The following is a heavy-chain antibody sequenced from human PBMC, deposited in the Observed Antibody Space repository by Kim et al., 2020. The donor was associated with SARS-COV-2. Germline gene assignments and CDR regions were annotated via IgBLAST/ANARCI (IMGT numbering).Heavy chain of an antibody. CDR2: ITWNSGSI. V-gene: IGHV3-9*01. Sequence: GGSLRLSCAASGFTFDDYAMHWVRQAPGKGLEWVSGITWNSGSIGYADSVKGRFTISRDNAKNSLYLQMNSLRTEDTALYYCAKGITRTTDWFDPWGQGTLVTVSS. CDR1: GFTFDDYA. D-gene: IGHD1-7*01. CDR3: AKGITRTTDWFDP. J-gene: IGHJ5*02.